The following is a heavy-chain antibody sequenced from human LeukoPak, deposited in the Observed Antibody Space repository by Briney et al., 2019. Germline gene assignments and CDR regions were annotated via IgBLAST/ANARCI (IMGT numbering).Heavy chain of an antibody. Sequence: PSETLSFTCTISGGSISRAGYYWGWIRQSPGKGMEWNGSIFYSGTTYYNPSLESRDAISVDTSKNQFSLRLTSVTAADTAVYYCARQGSSMSVNWFDPWGQGAPVTVSS. V-gene: IGHV4-39*01. CDR1: GGSISRAGYY. CDR2: IFYSGTT. CDR3: ARQGSSMSVNWFDP. D-gene: IGHD6-13*01. J-gene: IGHJ5*02.